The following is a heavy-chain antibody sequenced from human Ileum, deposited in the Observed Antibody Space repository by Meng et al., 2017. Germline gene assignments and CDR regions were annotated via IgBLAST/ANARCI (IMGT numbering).Heavy chain of an antibody. V-gene: IGHV3-74*01. CDR3: VCFGGFSGFDP. D-gene: IGHD3-10*01. Sequence: EVEVVEAGGGLVQPGGSLRLSCATSGFTFRDHYMHWVRQAPGKGLEWVSRINSDGGGGTYADFVKGRFTISRDNAKNTLYLQMYSLTVDDTAIYYCVCFGGFSGFDPWGQGTLVTVSS. CDR1: GFTFRDHY. J-gene: IGHJ5*02. CDR2: INSDGGGG.